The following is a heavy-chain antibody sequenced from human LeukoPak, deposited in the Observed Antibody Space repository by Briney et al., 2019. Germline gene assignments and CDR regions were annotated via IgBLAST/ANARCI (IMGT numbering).Heavy chain of an antibody. CDR1: GFTVSSNY. Sequence: GGSLRLSCAASGFTVSSNYMTWVRQAPGKGLEWVSVIHKNAITYYADTVKGRFTISRDNSKNMLYLQMNRLRAEDTAVYYCARDLGRGSSGWNPGSWFDPWGQGTLVTVSS. D-gene: IGHD6-19*01. CDR2: IHKNAIT. CDR3: ARDLGRGSSGWNPGSWFDP. J-gene: IGHJ5*02. V-gene: IGHV3-53*01.